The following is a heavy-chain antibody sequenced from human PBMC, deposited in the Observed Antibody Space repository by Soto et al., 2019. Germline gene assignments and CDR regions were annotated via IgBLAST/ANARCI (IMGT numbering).Heavy chain of an antibody. Sequence: GASVKVSCKASGYTFTGYYMHWVRQAPGQGLEWMGWINPNSGGTNYAQKFQGWVTMTRDTSISTAYMELSRLRSDDTAVYYCARPISDSNIATFGYWGQGTLVTVSS. CDR2: INPNSGGT. V-gene: IGHV1-2*04. J-gene: IGHJ4*02. D-gene: IGHD6-13*01. CDR3: ARPISDSNIATFGY. CDR1: GYTFTGYY.